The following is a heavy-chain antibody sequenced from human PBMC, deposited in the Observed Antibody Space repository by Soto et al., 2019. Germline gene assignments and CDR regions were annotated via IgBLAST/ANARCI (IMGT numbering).Heavy chain of an antibody. D-gene: IGHD6-13*01. J-gene: IGHJ4*02. CDR3: ARGAAAGTYFDY. CDR1: GGSISSSNW. CDR2: IYHSGNT. Sequence: QVQLQESGPGLVKPSGTLSLTCAVSGGSISSSNWWSWVRQPPGKGLEWIGEIYHSGNTNYNPSLKSRVTISVDKSNNQFSLTLSYVTAADTAVYYCARGAAAGTYFDYWGQGTLGTVSS. V-gene: IGHV4-4*02.